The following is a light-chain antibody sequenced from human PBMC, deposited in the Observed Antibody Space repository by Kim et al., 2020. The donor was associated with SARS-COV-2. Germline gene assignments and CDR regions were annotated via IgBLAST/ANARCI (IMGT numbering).Light chain of an antibody. CDR1: QSVGAY. Sequence: EVVLTQSPATLSLSPGERATLSCRASQSVGAYLAWYQQKPGQAPRLLIYDARSRATGTPARFSGSGSGTDFTLTISSLEPEDFAVYYCQQRSDWLTFGGGTKVEI. CDR3: QQRSDWLT. J-gene: IGKJ4*01. CDR2: DAR. V-gene: IGKV3-11*01.